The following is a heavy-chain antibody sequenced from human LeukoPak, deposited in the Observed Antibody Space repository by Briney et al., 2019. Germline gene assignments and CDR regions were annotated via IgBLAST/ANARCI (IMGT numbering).Heavy chain of an antibody. CDR2: IWYDGSKK. V-gene: IGHV3-33*01. CDR3: ARDIGVTNYLLDY. D-gene: IGHD4-17*01. Sequence: SGTSLRLSCAGSGYTFSNHGMHWVRQAPGKGPEWVAVIWYDGSKKLYADSVKGRFTISRDDSKNTLYPQMNSLRAEDTAVYYCARDIGVTNYLLDYWGQGTLVTVSS. CDR1: GYTFSNHG. J-gene: IGHJ4*02.